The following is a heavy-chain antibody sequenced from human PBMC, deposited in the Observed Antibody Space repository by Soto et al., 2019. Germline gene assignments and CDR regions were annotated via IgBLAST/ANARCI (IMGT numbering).Heavy chain of an antibody. V-gene: IGHV3-74*01. CDR1: RGAFGDYW. Sequence: EVQLVESGGGLVQPGGSLRLSCEASRGAFGDYWMHWVRQAPGKGLVWVSRINRDANDIIYADSVKGRFTASRDNAKNRLFLQMNSLRVEHTAVYYFARDVPHTWFDSWGQGNLVTVSS. J-gene: IGHJ5*01. D-gene: IGHD3-10*02. CDR3: ARDVPHTWFDS. CDR2: INRDANDI.